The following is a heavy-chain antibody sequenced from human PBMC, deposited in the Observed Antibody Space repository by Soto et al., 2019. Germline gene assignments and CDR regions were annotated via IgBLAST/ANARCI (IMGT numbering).Heavy chain of an antibody. Sequence: QVQLVESGGGVVQPGRSLRLSCAASGFTFSSYGMHWVRQAPGKGLEWVAVISYDGSNKYYADSVKGRFTISRDNSKNTLYLQMNSLRAEDTAVYYCAKAEFSRFGYFDYWGQGTLVTGSS. CDR1: GFTFSSYG. CDR3: AKAEFSRFGYFDY. V-gene: IGHV3-30*18. D-gene: IGHD3-10*01. J-gene: IGHJ4*02. CDR2: ISYDGSNK.